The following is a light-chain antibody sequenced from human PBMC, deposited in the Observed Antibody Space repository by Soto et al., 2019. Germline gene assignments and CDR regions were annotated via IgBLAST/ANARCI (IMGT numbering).Light chain of an antibody. V-gene: IGKV1-5*01. CDR1: QAISVS. CDR3: QQYEKYST. J-gene: IGKJ1*01. Sequence: IQLTQSPSTLSASVGDTVTISCRASQAISVSLAWYRQKPGKAPNLLIYDASTLPEGVPSRFSGSGSGTEFTLTVTRLQPDDFATYFCQQYEKYSTFGHGTKVDVK. CDR2: DAS.